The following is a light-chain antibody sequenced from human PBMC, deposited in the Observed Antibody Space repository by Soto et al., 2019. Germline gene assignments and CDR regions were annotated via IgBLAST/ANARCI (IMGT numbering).Light chain of an antibody. V-gene: IGKV1-5*01. CDR1: ESISTW. CDR2: GAS. Sequence: STLSASVGDRVTITCRASESISTWLAWYQQKPGKSPKLLIYGASNLERGVPSRFSGSGSGTEFTITISSLQPDDFSTYYCQQYNSFSYTFGPGTNVDIK. J-gene: IGKJ3*01. CDR3: QQYNSFSYT.